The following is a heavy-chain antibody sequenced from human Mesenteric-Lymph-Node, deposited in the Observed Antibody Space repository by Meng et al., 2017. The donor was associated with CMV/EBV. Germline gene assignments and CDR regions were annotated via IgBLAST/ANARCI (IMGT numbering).Heavy chain of an antibody. CDR3: ARQRSGSPRYFDY. J-gene: IGHJ4*02. V-gene: IGHV4-39*01. Sequence: SETLSLTCTVSGDSITNSDSYWGWIRQPPGRGLEWIVSSLYSGRTDYNASLKSRVTASVDTSKNQFSPRVTSVTAADTAVYFCARQRSGSPRYFDYWGQGILVTVSS. CDR2: SLYSGRT. CDR1: GDSITNSDSY. D-gene: IGHD5-12*01.